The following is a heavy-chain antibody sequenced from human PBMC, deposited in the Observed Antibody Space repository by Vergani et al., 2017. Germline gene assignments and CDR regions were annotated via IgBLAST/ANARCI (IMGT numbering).Heavy chain of an antibody. CDR3: ARDRYLLGSVSYPYFYYYGLDV. CDR1: GFTFSSYS. Sequence: EVQLVESGGGLVKRGGSLRLSCAASGFTFSSYSMNWVRQAPGKGLEWVSSISSSSSYIHYSDSLKGRFTISRDNAKSSLYLQMKSLRAEDTGVYYCARDRYLLGSVSYPYFYYYGLDVWGQGTAITVSS. CDR2: ISSSSSYI. D-gene: IGHD3-10*01. V-gene: IGHV3-21*01. J-gene: IGHJ6*02.